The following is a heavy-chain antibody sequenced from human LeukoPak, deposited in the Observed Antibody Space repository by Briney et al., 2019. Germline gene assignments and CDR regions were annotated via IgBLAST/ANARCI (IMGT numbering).Heavy chain of an antibody. J-gene: IGHJ6*02. V-gene: IGHV1-46*01. CDR1: GYTFTSYY. D-gene: IGHD2-2*02. CDR2: INPSGGST. CDR3: ARDGWCSSTSCDINYYYGMDV. Sequence: GASVKVSCKASGYTFTSYYMHWVRQPPGQGLEWGGIINPSGGSTSYAQKFQGRVTMTRDTSTSTVYMELSSLRSEDTAVYYCARDGWCSSTSCDINYYYGMDVWGQGTTVTVSS.